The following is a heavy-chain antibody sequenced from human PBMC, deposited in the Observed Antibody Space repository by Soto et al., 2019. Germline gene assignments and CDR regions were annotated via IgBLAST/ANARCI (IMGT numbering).Heavy chain of an antibody. CDR2: VSGYNYNT. D-gene: IGHD3-22*01. CDR1: GYSFRSYG. CDR3: ARDQNTPYYYDSSGYPPLGFDP. Sequence: ASVKVSCKASGYSFRSYGINWVRQAPGQGLEWIGWVSGYNYNTKYAQKLQGRITVTTDTSTNTAYMELRSLRSDDTAVYYCARDQNTPYYYDSSGYPPLGFDPWGQGTLVTVSS. J-gene: IGHJ5*02. V-gene: IGHV1-18*01.